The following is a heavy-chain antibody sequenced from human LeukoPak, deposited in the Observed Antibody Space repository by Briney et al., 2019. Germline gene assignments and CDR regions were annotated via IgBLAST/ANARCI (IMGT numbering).Heavy chain of an antibody. V-gene: IGHV1-69*13. D-gene: IGHD2-2*01. J-gene: IGHJ4*02. CDR1: GGTFSSYA. CDR3: ARPSCSSTSCPLGY. Sequence: GASVKVSCKASGGTFSSYAISWVRQAPGQGLEWMGGIIPIFGTANYAQKFQGRVTITADESTSTAYVELSSLRSEDTAVYYSARPSCSSTSCPLGYWGQGTLVTVSS. CDR2: IIPIFGTA.